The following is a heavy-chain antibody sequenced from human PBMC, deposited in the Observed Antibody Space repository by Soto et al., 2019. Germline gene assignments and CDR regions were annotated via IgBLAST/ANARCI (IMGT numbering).Heavy chain of an antibody. CDR3: TGEQWLVLGSYAFDI. V-gene: IGHV3-73*01. J-gene: IGHJ3*02. CDR1: GFTFSGSA. D-gene: IGHD6-19*01. CDR2: IRSKANSYAT. Sequence: PGGSLRLSCAASGFTFSGSAMHWVRQASGKGLEWVGRIRSKANSYATAYAASVKGRFTISRDDSKNTAYLQMNSLKTEDTAVYYCTGEQWLVLGSYAFDIWGQGTMVTVSS.